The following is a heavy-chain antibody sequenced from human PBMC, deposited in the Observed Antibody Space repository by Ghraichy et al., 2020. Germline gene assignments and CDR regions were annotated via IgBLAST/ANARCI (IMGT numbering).Heavy chain of an antibody. J-gene: IGHJ4*02. V-gene: IGHV3-33*01. CDR2: IWYDGSNK. Sequence: GSLRLSCAASEFTFSSYGMHWVRQAPGKGLEWVAVIWYDGSNKYYADSVKGRFTISRDNSKNTLYLQMNSLRAEDTAVYYCASIAVAGTVDYWGQGTLVTVSS. CDR3: ASIAVAGTVDY. CDR1: EFTFSSYG. D-gene: IGHD6-19*01.